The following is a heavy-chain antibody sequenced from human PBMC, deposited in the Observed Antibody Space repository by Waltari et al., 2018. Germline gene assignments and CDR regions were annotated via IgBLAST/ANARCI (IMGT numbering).Heavy chain of an antibody. V-gene: IGHV4-59*01. J-gene: IGHJ5*02. CDR2: NDYSVST. D-gene: IGHD1-7*01. CDR3: AREVADWNYGWGSNWFHP. Sequence: QVQLQESGPGLVKPSETLSLTCNVYGGSISSYYWSWIRQPQGKGLEWIGSNDYSVSTNYNPSLKRRVTISVEPSNNQFALKRSSVTGADTAVYYCAREVADWNYGWGSNWFHPWGQVTLVT. CDR1: GGSISSYY.